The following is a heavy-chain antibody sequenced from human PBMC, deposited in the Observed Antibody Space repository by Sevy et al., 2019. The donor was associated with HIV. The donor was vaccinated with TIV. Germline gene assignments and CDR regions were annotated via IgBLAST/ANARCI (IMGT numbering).Heavy chain of an antibody. CDR3: ARDRYYDASGYYYYYYGMDV. D-gene: IGHD3-22*01. V-gene: IGHV3-66*01. J-gene: IGHJ6*02. CDR1: GFTVSGNY. CDR2: IDSGGST. Sequence: GALRLSCEASGFTVSGNYMAWVRLAPGKGLEWVSLIDSGGSTYYAVSVKGRFTISRDNAKNTLYLQMNPLRAEDTAVYFCARDRYYDASGYYYYYYGMDVWGQGTTVTVSS.